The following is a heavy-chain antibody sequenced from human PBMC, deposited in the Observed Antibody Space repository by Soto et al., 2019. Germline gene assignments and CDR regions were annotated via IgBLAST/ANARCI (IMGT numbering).Heavy chain of an antibody. Sequence: QVQLVQSGAEVKRPGSSVKVSCKTSGGTFSKFSISWLRQAPGHGLEWIGGITPIFLTTHYAQKFQGRVTIPADDLTTTSYLEVSSRKFEDTAVYYCATTRWIQLWTADFWGQGTRVTVSS. CDR3: ATTRWIQLWTADF. CDR2: ITPIFLTT. CDR1: GGTFSKFS. J-gene: IGHJ4*02. V-gene: IGHV1-69*01. D-gene: IGHD5-18*01.